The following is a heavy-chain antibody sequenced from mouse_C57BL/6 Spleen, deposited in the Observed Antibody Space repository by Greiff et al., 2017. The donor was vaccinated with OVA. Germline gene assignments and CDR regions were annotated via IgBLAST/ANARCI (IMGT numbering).Heavy chain of an antibody. CDR1: GYTFTGYW. V-gene: IGHV1-9*01. Sequence: QVHVKQSGAELMKPGASVKLSCKATGYTFTGYWIEWVKQRPGHGLEWIGEILPGSGSTNYNEKFKGKATFTADTSSNTAYMQLRSLTTEDSAIYDCARMDGNYMRNAMDYWGQGTSVTVSS. CDR2: ILPGSGST. D-gene: IGHD2-1*01. J-gene: IGHJ4*01. CDR3: ARMDGNYMRNAMDY.